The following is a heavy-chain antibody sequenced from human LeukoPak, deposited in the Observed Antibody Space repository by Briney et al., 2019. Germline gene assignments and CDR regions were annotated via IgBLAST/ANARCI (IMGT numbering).Heavy chain of an antibody. J-gene: IGHJ4*02. Sequence: GRSLRLSCAASGFTFSSYGMHWVRQAPGKGQEWVAVIWYDGSNKYYADSVKGRFTISRDNSKNTLYLQMNSLRAEDTAVYYCARDEVYYFDYWGQGTLVTVSS. CDR1: GFTFSSYG. V-gene: IGHV3-33*01. CDR2: IWYDGSNK. CDR3: ARDEVYYFDY.